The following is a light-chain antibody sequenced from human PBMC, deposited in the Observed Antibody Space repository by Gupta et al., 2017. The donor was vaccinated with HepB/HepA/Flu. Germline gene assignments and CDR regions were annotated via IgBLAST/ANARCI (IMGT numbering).Light chain of an antibody. Sequence: QLIVTQSPSASASLGASVKLTCTLSSGHKNNAMAWRQQQPEKGPRDLMRVDSDGSNSKGDGIPDRFSGSSSGAARYLAISSLQSDDEAHYYCQTWGSGLVFGGGTKLTVL. J-gene: IGLJ3*02. CDR2: VDSDGSN. CDR1: SGHKNNA. CDR3: QTWGSGLV. V-gene: IGLV4-69*01.